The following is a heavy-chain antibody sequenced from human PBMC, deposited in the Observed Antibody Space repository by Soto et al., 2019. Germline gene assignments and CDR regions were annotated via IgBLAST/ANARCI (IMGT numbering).Heavy chain of an antibody. CDR2: ISGSGGST. Sequence: GGSLRLSCAASGFTFSSYAMSWVRQAPGKGLEWVSAISGSGGSTYYADSVKGRFTIARDNSKNTLYLQMNSLRAEDTDVYYCAKGRTPDYYDSSGYYFDYWGQGTLVTVSS. V-gene: IGHV3-23*01. D-gene: IGHD3-22*01. J-gene: IGHJ4*02. CDR3: AKGRTPDYYDSSGYYFDY. CDR1: GFTFSSYA.